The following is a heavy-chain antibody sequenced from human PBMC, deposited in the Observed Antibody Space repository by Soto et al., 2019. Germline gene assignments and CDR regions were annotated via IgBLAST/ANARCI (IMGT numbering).Heavy chain of an antibody. V-gene: IGHV3-23*01. CDR3: AKNPPRTVTTTLYYFDY. Sequence: GALRLSCAASGFTFSSYAMSWVRQAPGKGLEWVSAISGSGGSTYYADSVKGRFTISRDNSKNTLYLQMNSLRAEDTAVYYCAKNPPRTVTTTLYYFDYWGQGTLVTVYS. CDR1: GFTFSSYA. J-gene: IGHJ4*02. D-gene: IGHD4-17*01. CDR2: ISGSGGST.